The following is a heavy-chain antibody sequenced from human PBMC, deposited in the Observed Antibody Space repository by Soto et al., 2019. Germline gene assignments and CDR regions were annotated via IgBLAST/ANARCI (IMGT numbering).Heavy chain of an antibody. CDR3: ATGYRYGDPEL. J-gene: IGHJ4*02. D-gene: IGHD4-17*01. CDR1: GFTFSTYS. Sequence: GGSLRLSCAASGFTFSTYSMNWVRQAPGKGLEWVSGISTSGAGTYYADSVKGRFTISRDNSKNTLFLQMNSLRAEESGLYYCATGYRYGDPELWGQGTLVTVSS. CDR2: ISTSGAGT. V-gene: IGHV3-23*01.